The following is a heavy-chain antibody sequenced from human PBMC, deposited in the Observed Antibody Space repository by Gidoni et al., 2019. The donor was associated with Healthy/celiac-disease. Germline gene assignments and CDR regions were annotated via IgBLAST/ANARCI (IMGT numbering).Heavy chain of an antibody. Sequence: QVQLVESGGVVAQPGRSLRLSCAASGFTFSSYGMHWVRQAPGKGLEWVAVIWYDGSNKYYADSVKGRFTISRDNSKNTLYLQMNSLRAEDTAVYYCARGDSVDTAMGDYWGQGTLVTVSS. D-gene: IGHD5-18*01. J-gene: IGHJ4*02. V-gene: IGHV3-33*01. CDR1: GFTFSSYG. CDR3: ARGDSVDTAMGDY. CDR2: IWYDGSNK.